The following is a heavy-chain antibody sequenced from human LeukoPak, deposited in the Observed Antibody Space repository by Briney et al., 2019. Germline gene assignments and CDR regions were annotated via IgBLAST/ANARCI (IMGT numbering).Heavy chain of an antibody. CDR1: GFTFSSYE. V-gene: IGHV3-48*03. D-gene: IGHD3/OR15-3a*01. Sequence: GGSLRLSCAASGFTFSSYEMNWVRQAPGKGPEWIAHISTSGSSTYYGDYVKGRFTVSRDNAKKSLFLQMNSLRAEDTALYYCAKDLSSGTGRGFDYWGQGTLVTVSS. CDR2: ISTSGSST. CDR3: AKDLSSGTGRGFDY. J-gene: IGHJ4*02.